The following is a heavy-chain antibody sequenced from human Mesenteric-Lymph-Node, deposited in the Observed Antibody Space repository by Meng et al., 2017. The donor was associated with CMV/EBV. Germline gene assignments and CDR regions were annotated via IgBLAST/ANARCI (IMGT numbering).Heavy chain of an antibody. D-gene: IGHD6-13*01. V-gene: IGHV3-30*02. Sequence: GGSLRLSCAAPGFTFSSYGMHWVRQAPGKGLEWVAFIRYDGSNKYYADSVKGRFTISRDNSKNTLYLQMNSLRAEDTAVYYCAKDQTGSDSSSWYYYYYGMDVWGQGTTVTVSS. CDR1: GFTFSSYG. CDR2: IRYDGSNK. CDR3: AKDQTGSDSSSWYYYYYGMDV. J-gene: IGHJ6*02.